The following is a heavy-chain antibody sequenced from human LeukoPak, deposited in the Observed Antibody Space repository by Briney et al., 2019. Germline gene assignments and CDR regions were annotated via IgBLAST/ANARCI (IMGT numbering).Heavy chain of an antibody. CDR2: ISGSCGST. Sequence: GGSLRLSCAASGFTFSSYAMSWVRQAPGKGLEWVSAISGSCGSTYYADSVKGRFTISRDNSKNTLYLQMNSLRAEDTAVYYCAAPGGYSGYYWVYFDYWGQGTLVTVSS. J-gene: IGHJ4*02. CDR3: AAPGGYSGYYWVYFDY. CDR1: GFTFSSYA. D-gene: IGHD1-26*01. V-gene: IGHV3-23*01.